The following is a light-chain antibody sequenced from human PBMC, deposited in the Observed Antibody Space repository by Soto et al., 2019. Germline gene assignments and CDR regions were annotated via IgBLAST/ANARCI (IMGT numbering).Light chain of an antibody. V-gene: IGKV1-39*01. CDR3: QQSYSTPQP. CDR2: AAS. CDR1: QTIDTY. J-gene: IGKJ1*01. Sequence: DIQMTQSPSSLSASVGDRVTLTCRASQTIDTYLNWYQQKPGKAPKLLISAASDLQRGVPARFSGSGSGTDFTLTINSLQPEDFATYYCQQSYSTPQPFGPATRV.